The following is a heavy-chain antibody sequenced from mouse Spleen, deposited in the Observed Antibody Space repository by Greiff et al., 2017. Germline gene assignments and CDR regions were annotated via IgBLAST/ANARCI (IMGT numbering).Heavy chain of an antibody. D-gene: IGHD2-14*01. J-gene: IGHJ2*01. CDR3: ARQRYDVKGAYFDY. Sequence: EVKLMESGGGLVKPGGSLKLSCAASGFTFSSYAMSWVRQTPEKRLEWVATISSGGSYTYYPDSVTGRFTISRDNAKNTLYLQMSSLRSEDTAMYYCARQRYDVKGAYFDYWGQGTTLTVSS. CDR1: GFTFSSYA. V-gene: IGHV5-9-3*01. CDR2: ISSGGSYT.